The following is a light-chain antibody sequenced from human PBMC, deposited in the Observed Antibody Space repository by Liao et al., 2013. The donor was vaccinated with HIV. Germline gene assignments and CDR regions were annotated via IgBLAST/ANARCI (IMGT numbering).Light chain of an antibody. CDR2: QDN. J-gene: IGLJ2*01. CDR1: YLGDKY. CDR3: QAWDRNTAI. Sequence: SSELTQPLSVSVSPGQTASITCSGDYLGDKYASWYQHKPGQAPVLVIYQDNKRPSGIPERFSGSNSGNTATLTISGTQPTDEADYYCQAWDRNTAIFGGGTKLTVL. V-gene: IGLV3-1*01.